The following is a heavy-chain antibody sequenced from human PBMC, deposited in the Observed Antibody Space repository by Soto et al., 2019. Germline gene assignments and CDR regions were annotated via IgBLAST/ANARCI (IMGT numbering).Heavy chain of an antibody. V-gene: IGHV3-23*01. CDR3: EFFFQAEDGIRDTVPVSAFLLNRSSDL. CDR2: ISYGGCTT. J-gene: IGHJ2*01. Sequence: PGKVLDWVSAISYGGCTTYYADSVKGRFTISRDNSKNTIYLQMNSLRAEDTAVYYCEFFFQAEDGIRDTVPVSAFLLNRSSDL. D-gene: IGHD2-15*01.